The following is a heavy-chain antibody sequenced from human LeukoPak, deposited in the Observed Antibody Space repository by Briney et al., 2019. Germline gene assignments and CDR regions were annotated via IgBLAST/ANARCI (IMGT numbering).Heavy chain of an antibody. V-gene: IGHV3-21*04. CDR1: GFTFSSYS. CDR3: ARDSAFSSYSH. Sequence: GGSLRLSCAASGFTFSSYSMNWVRQAPGKGLEWVSSISSSSSYIYYAASVKGRFTISRDDSKNMVLLQMDNLRAEDTARYYCARDSAFSSYSHWGQGALVTVSS. D-gene: IGHD2-21*01. J-gene: IGHJ1*01. CDR2: ISSSSSYI.